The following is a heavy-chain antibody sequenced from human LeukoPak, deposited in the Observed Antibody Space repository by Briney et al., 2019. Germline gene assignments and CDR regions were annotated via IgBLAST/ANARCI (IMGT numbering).Heavy chain of an antibody. CDR1: GGSISSSSYY. J-gene: IGHJ4*02. Sequence: SETLSLTCTVSGGSISSSSYYWGWIRQPPGKGLEWIGSIYYSGSTYYSPSLKSRVTISVDTSKNQFSLKLSSVTAADTAVYYCAFLGSYYGFLLNDYWGQGTLVTVSS. CDR2: IYYSGST. V-gene: IGHV4-39*01. CDR3: AFLGSYYGFLLNDY. D-gene: IGHD1-26*01.